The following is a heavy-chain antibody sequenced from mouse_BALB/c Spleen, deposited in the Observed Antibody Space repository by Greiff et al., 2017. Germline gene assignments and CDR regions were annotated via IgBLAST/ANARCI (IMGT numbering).Heavy chain of an antibody. V-gene: IGHV1-69*02. CDR1: GYTFTSYW. CDR2: IYPSDSYT. D-gene: IGHD4-1*02. CDR3: AQLGRKAMDY. Sequence: VQLQQPGAELVRPGASVKLSCKASGYTFTSYWINWVKQRPGQGLEWIGNIYPSDSYTNYNQKFKDKATLTVDKSSSTAYMQLSSPTSEDSAVYYCAQLGRKAMDYWGQGTSVTVSS. J-gene: IGHJ4*01.